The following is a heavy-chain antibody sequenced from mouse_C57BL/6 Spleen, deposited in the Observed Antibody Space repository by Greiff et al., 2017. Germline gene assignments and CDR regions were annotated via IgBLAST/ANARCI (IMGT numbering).Heavy chain of an antibody. CDR1: GYTFTSYW. D-gene: IGHD1-1*01. CDR3: ARYDYGSSSYYFDY. V-gene: IGHV1-64*01. CDR2: IHPNSGST. J-gene: IGHJ2*01. Sequence: VQLQQPGAELVKPGASVKLSCKASGYTFTSYWMHWVKQRPGQGLEWIGMIHPNSGSTNYNEKFKSKATLTVDKSSSTAYMQLSSLTSEDSAVYYCARYDYGSSSYYFDYWGQGTTLTVSS.